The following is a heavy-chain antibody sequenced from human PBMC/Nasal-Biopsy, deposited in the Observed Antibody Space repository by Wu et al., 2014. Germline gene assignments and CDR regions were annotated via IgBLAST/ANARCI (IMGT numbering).Heavy chain of an antibody. J-gene: IGHJ3*01. Sequence: TLSLTCTVSGGSISSGNYYWSWIRQPAGKGLEWIGRIYTSGRTNYNPSLKSRVTMSVDTSKNQFSLKLSSVTAADTAVYFCARYTYAYRAFDVWGQGTMVTVSS. D-gene: IGHD3-16*01. V-gene: IGHV4-61*02. CDR1: GGSISSGNYY. CDR3: ARYTYAYRAFDV. CDR2: IYTSGRT.